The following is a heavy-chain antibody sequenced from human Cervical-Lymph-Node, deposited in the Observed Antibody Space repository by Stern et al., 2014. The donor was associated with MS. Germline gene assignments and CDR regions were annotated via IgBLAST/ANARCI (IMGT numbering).Heavy chain of an antibody. V-gene: IGHV1-18*01. J-gene: IGHJ4*02. CDR1: GYTFTSYG. Sequence: QMQLVQSGAEVKKPGASVKVSCKASGYTFTSYGISWVRQAPGQGLEWMGVISAYNGNTNYAQQLQGRVTMTTDTSTSTAYMELRSLRSDDTAVYYCARVPVSSVGATYFDYWGQGTLGTVSS. CDR2: ISAYNGNT. CDR3: ARVPVSSVGATYFDY. D-gene: IGHD1-26*01.